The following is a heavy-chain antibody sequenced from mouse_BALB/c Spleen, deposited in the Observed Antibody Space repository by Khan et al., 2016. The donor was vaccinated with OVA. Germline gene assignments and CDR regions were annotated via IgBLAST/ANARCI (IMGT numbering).Heavy chain of an antibody. V-gene: IGHV1-20*02. CDR2: INPHIGET. CDR3: ARIYGSDFDY. CDR1: GYSFTGYF. Sequence: QLQQSGPELVKPGASVKISCKASGYSFTGYFIHWVMQSHGKSLEWIGRINPHIGETFYNQKFRGKATLTVDESSRTAHMELRSLASEDSAVYFCARIYGSDFDYWGQGTTLKVSS. D-gene: IGHD1-1*01. J-gene: IGHJ2*01.